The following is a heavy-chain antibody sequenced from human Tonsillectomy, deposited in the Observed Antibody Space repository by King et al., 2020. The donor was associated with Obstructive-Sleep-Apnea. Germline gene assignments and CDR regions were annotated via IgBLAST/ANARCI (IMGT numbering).Heavy chain of an antibody. V-gene: IGHV3-30*02. CDR1: GFTFSNFG. J-gene: IGHJ6*02. Sequence: VQLVESGGGVVQPGRSLRLSCAASGFTFSNFGMHWVRQAPGKGLEWVAFVRYDENNKYYADSVKGRLTISRDNSKNTLYLQMNSLRAEDTAVYYCAKEPVDTAMVRTFYYGLDVWGQGTTVTVSS. D-gene: IGHD5-18*01. CDR3: AKEPVDTAMVRTFYYGLDV. CDR2: VRYDENNK.